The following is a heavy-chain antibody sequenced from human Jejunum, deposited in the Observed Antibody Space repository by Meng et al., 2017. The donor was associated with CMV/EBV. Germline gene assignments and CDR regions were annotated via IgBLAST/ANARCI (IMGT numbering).Heavy chain of an antibody. CDR1: GLTFSDFG. CDR2: IYHDGRYP. V-gene: IGHV3-74*01. Sequence: SCAASGLTFSDFGMPRLRQAAGKGLAWVPAIYHDGRYPRYADSVKGRCTISRDNAKNTLYLEMKSLRAEDTAIYYCTRATTWAFDYWGQGTLVTVSS. D-gene: IGHD1-1*01. J-gene: IGHJ4*02. CDR3: TRATTWAFDY.